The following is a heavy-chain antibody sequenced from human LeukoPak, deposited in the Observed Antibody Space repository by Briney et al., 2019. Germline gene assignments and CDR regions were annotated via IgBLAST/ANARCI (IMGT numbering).Heavy chain of an antibody. D-gene: IGHD6-13*01. CDR2: IYTSGST. V-gene: IGHV4-61*02. J-gene: IGHJ2*01. Sequence: KPSETLSLTCTVSGGSISSGSYYWSWIRQPAGKGLEWIGRIYTSGSTNYNPSLKSRVTISVDTSKNQFSLKLSSVTAADTAVYYCARGSAAARYFDLWGRGILVTVSS. CDR1: GGSISSGSYY. CDR3: ARGSAAARYFDL.